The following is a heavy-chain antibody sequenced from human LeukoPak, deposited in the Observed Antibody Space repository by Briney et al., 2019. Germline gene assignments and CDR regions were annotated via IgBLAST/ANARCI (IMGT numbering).Heavy chain of an antibody. CDR2: IYHSGST. D-gene: IGHD6-13*01. Sequence: SDTLSLTCAVSGGSIRSSNWGNWVRQPPGKGLEWIGEIYHSGSTNYNPSPKSRVTISVDKSKNQFYLKLSSVTAADTAVYYCARTYGSSGLGYFDLWGRGTLVTVSS. CDR1: GGSIRSSNW. V-gene: IGHV4-4*02. CDR3: ARTYGSSGLGYFDL. J-gene: IGHJ2*01.